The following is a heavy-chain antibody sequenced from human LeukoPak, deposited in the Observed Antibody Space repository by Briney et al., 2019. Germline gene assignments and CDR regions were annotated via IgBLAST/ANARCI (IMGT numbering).Heavy chain of an antibody. CDR1: GGTFSSYA. Sequence: GASVKVSCKASGGTFSSYAISWVRQAPGQGLEWMGGIIPIFGTANYAQKFQGRVTITADESTSTAYMELSSLRSEDTAVYYCARGERYLYYYYGMDVWGQGTTVTVSS. D-gene: IGHD3-9*01. V-gene: IGHV1-69*13. CDR3: ARGERYLYYYYGMDV. J-gene: IGHJ6*02. CDR2: IIPIFGTA.